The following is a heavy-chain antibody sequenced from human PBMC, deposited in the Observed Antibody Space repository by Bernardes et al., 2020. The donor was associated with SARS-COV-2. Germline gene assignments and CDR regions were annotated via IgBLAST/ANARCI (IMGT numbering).Heavy chain of an antibody. D-gene: IGHD3-10*01. J-gene: IGHJ6*02. CDR3: ARGGLRWFGESHYYGMDV. CDR2: IGTAGDT. V-gene: IGHV3-13*04. CDR1: GFTFSSYD. Sequence: GGSLRLSCAASGFTFSSYDMHWVRQATGKGLEWVSAIGTAGDTYYPGSVKGRFTISRENAKNSLYLQMNSLRAGDTAVYYCARGGLRWFGESHYYGMDVWGQGTTVTVSS.